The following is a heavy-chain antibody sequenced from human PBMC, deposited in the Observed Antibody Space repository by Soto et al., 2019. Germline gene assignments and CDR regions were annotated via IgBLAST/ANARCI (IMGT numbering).Heavy chain of an antibody. D-gene: IGHD1-26*01. CDR3: ARAGGSYYNVFDY. V-gene: IGHV3-33*01. Sequence: GGSLRLSCAASGFTFSSYGMHWVRQAPGKGLEWVAVIWYDGSNKYYADSVKGRFTISRDNSKNTLYLQMNSLRAEDTAVYYCARAGGSYYNVFDYWGQGTLVTVSS. CDR2: IWYDGSNK. CDR1: GFTFSSYG. J-gene: IGHJ4*02.